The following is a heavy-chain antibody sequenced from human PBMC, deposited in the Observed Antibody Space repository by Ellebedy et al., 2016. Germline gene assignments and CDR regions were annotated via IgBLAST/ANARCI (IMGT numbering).Heavy chain of an antibody. J-gene: IGHJ4*02. Sequence: GGSLRLSXAASGFDFSVYSMNWVRQAPGKGLEWISHISGASGTVYYADSVKGRFTISRDNAKNTLYLQMNSLRAEDTALYYCARDQDGKGSTSDYWGQGTLVTVSP. CDR3: ARDQDGKGSTSDY. CDR1: GFDFSVYS. D-gene: IGHD1-14*01. V-gene: IGHV3-48*04. CDR2: ISGASGTV.